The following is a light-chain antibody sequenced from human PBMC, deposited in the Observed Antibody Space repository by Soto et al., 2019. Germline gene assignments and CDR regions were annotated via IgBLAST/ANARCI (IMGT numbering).Light chain of an antibody. Sequence: EIVLTQSPGTLSLSPGERATLSCRASQSVSSSYLAWYQQKPGQAPRLLIYGASSRATGIPDRFSGSGYRTDFTLTISRLEPEDFAVYYCQQYGSSPYTFVQGTKLEIK. CDR2: GAS. V-gene: IGKV3-20*01. J-gene: IGKJ2*01. CDR3: QQYGSSPYT. CDR1: QSVSSSY.